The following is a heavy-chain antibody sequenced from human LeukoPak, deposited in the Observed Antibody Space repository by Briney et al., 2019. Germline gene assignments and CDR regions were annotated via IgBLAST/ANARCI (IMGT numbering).Heavy chain of an antibody. V-gene: IGHV3-48*04. CDR1: GFTFSSYS. Sequence: GGSLRLSCAASGFTFSSYSMSWIRQAPGKGLEWVSYISSSGSTIYYADSVKGRFTISRDNAKNSLYLQMNSLRAEDTAVYYCARSSGSYDAFDIWGQGTMVTVSS. J-gene: IGHJ3*02. CDR3: ARSSGSYDAFDI. D-gene: IGHD1-26*01. CDR2: ISSSGSTI.